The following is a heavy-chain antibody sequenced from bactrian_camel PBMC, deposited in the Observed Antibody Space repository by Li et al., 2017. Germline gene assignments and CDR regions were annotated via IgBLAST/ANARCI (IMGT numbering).Heavy chain of an antibody. J-gene: IGHJ4*01. V-gene: IGHV3S26*01. Sequence: VQLVESGGGTVQAGGSLRLSCLASGFTVSAGYMAWFRQAPGKEREGVAAIDNTGAATYTYSVQDRFTISLDNAKQTLYLQMNSLKPEDTAMYYCGIGAFTRRGTSMTESNIGNWGQGTQVTVSS. CDR2: IDNTGAA. D-gene: IGHD1*01. CDR1: GFTVSAGY. CDR3: GIGAFTRRGTSMTESNIGN.